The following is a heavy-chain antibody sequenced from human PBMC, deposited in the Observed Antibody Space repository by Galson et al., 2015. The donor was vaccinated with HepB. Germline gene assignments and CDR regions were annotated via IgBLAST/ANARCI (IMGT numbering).Heavy chain of an antibody. CDR3: ARHSRDYYYYYGMDI. Sequence: SETLSLTCTVSGGSISSSSYYWGWIRQPPGKGLEWIGSIYYSGSTYYNPSLKSRVTISVDTSKNQFSLKLSSVTAADTAVYYCARHSRDYYYYYGMDIWGQGTTVTVSS. CDR2: IYYSGST. V-gene: IGHV4-39*01. CDR1: GGSISSSSYY. J-gene: IGHJ6*02. D-gene: IGHD3-10*01.